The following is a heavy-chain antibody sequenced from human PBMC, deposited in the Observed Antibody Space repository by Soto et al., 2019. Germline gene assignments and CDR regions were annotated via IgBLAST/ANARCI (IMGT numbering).Heavy chain of an antibody. D-gene: IGHD3-10*01. J-gene: IGHJ4*02. Sequence: GGSLRLSCAASGFTFSSYWMSWVRQAPGEGLEWVANIKQDGSEKYYVDSVKGRFTISRDNAKNSLYLQMNSLRAEDTAVYYCARGVVPYYFDYWGQGTLVTVSS. CDR3: ARGVVPYYFDY. V-gene: IGHV3-7*03. CDR2: IKQDGSEK. CDR1: GFTFSSYW.